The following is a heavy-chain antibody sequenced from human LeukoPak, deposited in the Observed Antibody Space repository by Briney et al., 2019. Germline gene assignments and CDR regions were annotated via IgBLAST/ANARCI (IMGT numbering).Heavy chain of an antibody. D-gene: IGHD2-21*02. CDR3: ARVRGTALTAYPGYFDY. CDR2: ISIYTGNT. CDR1: GYIFNSYG. Sequence: ASVKVSCKASGYIFNSYGISWVRQAPGQGLEWMGWISIYTGNTKYGEKFQGRATMTRDTSTGTAYLEVRSLSSDDTAVYYCARVRGTALTAYPGYFDYWGQGTLVTVSS. V-gene: IGHV1-18*04. J-gene: IGHJ4*02.